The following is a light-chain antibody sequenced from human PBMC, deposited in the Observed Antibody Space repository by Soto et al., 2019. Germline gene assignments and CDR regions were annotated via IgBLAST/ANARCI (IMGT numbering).Light chain of an antibody. J-gene: IGKJ2*01. CDR1: QTISSW. CDR3: QQYNSHSYT. V-gene: IGKV1-5*01. Sequence: DIQMTQSPSTLSASVGDRVTITCRASQTISSWLAWYQQKPGKAPKLLIYDASSLESGVPSRFSGRGSGTEFTLTISSLQPDDFATYYCQQYNSHSYTFGQGTKLEIK. CDR2: DAS.